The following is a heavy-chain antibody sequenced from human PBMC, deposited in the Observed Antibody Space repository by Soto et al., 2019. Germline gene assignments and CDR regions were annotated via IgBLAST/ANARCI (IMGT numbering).Heavy chain of an antibody. D-gene: IGHD3-10*01. CDR1: VFIFSNYG. Sequence: GWSLRLSCSSSVFIFSNYGMHLVHHSPGKLLEWLAVIWYDGSNKYYADSVKGRFTISRDNSKNTLYLQMNSLRAEDTAVYYCARDQGSGSPSPVPYYYYGMDVWGQGTTVPAP. J-gene: IGHJ6*02. CDR3: ARDQGSGSPSPVPYYYYGMDV. V-gene: IGHV3-33*08. CDR2: IWYDGSNK.